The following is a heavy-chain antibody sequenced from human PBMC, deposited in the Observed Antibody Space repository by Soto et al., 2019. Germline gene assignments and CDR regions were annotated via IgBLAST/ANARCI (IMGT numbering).Heavy chain of an antibody. CDR1: GGSISSYY. V-gene: IGHV4-59*01. J-gene: IGHJ5*02. CDR3: ASNVWGSYTWFDP. CDR2: IYYSGST. Sequence: QVQLQESGPGLVKPSETLSLTCTVSGGSISSYYWSWIRQPPGKGLEWIGYIYYSGSTNYNPSLKSRVTISVDTSKNQFSLKLSSVTAADTAVYYCASNVWGSYTWFDPSGQGTLVTVSS. D-gene: IGHD3-16*01.